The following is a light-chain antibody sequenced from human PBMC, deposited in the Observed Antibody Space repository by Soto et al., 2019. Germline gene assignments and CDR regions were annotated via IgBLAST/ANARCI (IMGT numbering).Light chain of an antibody. V-gene: IGLV2-23*01. J-gene: IGLJ2*01. CDR1: SSDVGSYNL. CDR2: EGS. CDR3: CSYAVTNILV. Sequence: QSVLTQPASVSGSPGQSITISCTGTSSDVGSYNLVSWFQQHPGKAPKLMIYEGSKRPSGVSNRFSGSKSGNTASLTISGLQAADEADYYCCSYAVTNILVVGGGTQLTVL.